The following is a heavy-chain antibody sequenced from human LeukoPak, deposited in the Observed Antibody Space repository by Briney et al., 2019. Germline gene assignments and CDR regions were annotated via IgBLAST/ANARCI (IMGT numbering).Heavy chain of an antibody. CDR2: ICWNSGTI. Sequence: GGSLRLSCAASGFTFDDFAMHWVRQVPGKGLEWVSGICWNSGTIVYADSVKGRFTTSRDNAKNSLYLKMNSLRPEDTAFYYCAKDMGAYGDYYPRFDFWGQGILVTVSS. CDR3: AKDMGAYGDYYPRFDF. J-gene: IGHJ4*02. D-gene: IGHD4-17*01. V-gene: IGHV3-9*01. CDR1: GFTFDDFA.